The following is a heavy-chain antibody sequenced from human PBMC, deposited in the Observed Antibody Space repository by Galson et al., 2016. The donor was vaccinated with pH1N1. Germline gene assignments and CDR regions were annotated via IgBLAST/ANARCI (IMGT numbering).Heavy chain of an antibody. CDR3: ARVQVSAFFSMDH. J-gene: IGHJ4*02. Sequence: EGIEENYIDSVTGRFIITRDNAKKSVFLQMYSLRGDDTAVYYCARVQVSAFFSMDHWGQGALVTVSS. D-gene: IGHD2-8*01. V-gene: IGHV3-7*04. CDR2: EGIEE.